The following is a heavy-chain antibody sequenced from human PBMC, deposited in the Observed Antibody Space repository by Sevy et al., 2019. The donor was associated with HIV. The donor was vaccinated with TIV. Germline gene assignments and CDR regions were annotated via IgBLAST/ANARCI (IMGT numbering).Heavy chain of an antibody. CDR1: GFTFSSYS. Sequence: GGSLRLSCAASGFTFSSYSMNWVRQAPGKGLEWVSYISSSSSTIYNADSVKGRFTISRDNAKNSLYLQLNSLRAEDTAVYYCARKRLPGAFDIWGQGTMVTVSS. CDR3: ARKRLPGAFDI. J-gene: IGHJ3*02. D-gene: IGHD5-12*01. CDR2: ISSSSSTI. V-gene: IGHV3-48*01.